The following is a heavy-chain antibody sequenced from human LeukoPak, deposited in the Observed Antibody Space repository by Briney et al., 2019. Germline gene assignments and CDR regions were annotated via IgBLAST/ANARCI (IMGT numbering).Heavy chain of an antibody. Sequence: PGGSLRLSCAASGFTFSSYAMHWVRQAPGKGLEYVSAISSNGGSTYYANSVKGRFTIPRDNSKNTLYLQMGSLRAEDMAVYYCARAQPEYYYDSSGYQGYFDYWGQGTLVTVSS. D-gene: IGHD3-22*01. V-gene: IGHV3-64*01. CDR1: GFTFSSYA. CDR2: ISSNGGST. J-gene: IGHJ4*02. CDR3: ARAQPEYYYDSSGYQGYFDY.